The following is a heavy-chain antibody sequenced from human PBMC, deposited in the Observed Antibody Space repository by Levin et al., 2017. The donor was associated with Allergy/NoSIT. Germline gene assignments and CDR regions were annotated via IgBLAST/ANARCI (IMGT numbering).Heavy chain of an antibody. V-gene: IGHV3-33*01. CDR3: ARDSHYSGYDFSY. D-gene: IGHD5-12*01. CDR2: IWYDGSNK. Sequence: GGSLRLSCAASGFTFSSYGMHWVRQAPGKGLEWVAVIWYDGSNKYYADSVKGRFTISRDNSKNTLYLQMNSLRAEDTAVYYCARDSHYSGYDFSYWGQGTLVTVSS. J-gene: IGHJ4*02. CDR1: GFTFSSYG.